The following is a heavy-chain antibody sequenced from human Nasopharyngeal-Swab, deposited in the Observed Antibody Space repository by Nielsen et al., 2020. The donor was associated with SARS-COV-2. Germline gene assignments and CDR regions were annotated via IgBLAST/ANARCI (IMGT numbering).Heavy chain of an antibody. CDR3: ARDTKGSSGWPYYYYYYMDV. Sequence: WLRQPPGKGLEWASYISSSSTIYYADSVKGRFTISRDNAKNSLYLQMNSLRAEDTAVYYCARDTKGSSGWPYYYYYYMDVWGKGTTVTVSS. J-gene: IGHJ6*03. D-gene: IGHD6-19*01. V-gene: IGHV3-69-1*01. CDR2: ISSSSTI.